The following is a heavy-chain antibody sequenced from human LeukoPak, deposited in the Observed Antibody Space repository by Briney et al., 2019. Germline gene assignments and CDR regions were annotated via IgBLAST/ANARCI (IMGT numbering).Heavy chain of an antibody. CDR3: GSGFSSSYSYDRSGSYFDY. CDR1: GYTFTGYY. Sequence: ASVKVSCKASGYTFTGYYMHWVRQAPGQGLEWMGWINPNSGGTNYAQKFRGRVTMTRDTSISTAYMELSRLRSDDTAVYYCGSGFSSSYSYDRSGSYFDYWGQGTLVTVSS. J-gene: IGHJ4*02. CDR2: INPNSGGT. D-gene: IGHD3-22*01. V-gene: IGHV1-2*02.